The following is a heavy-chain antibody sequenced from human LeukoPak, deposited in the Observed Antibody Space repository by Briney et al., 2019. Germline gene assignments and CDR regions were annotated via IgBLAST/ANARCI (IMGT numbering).Heavy chain of an antibody. J-gene: IGHJ4*02. CDR2: INPNSGGT. Sequence: GASVKVSCKAAGYTFTGYYMHWVRQAPGQGLEWMGRINPNSGGTNYAQKFQGRGTMTRYTSIITGYMEMSRLRSDDPAVYYCANDYCSRTSCYTGFDYRRQGTMVTVSS. CDR1: GYTFTGYY. V-gene: IGHV1-2*06. CDR3: ANDYCSRTSCYTGFDY. D-gene: IGHD2-2*02.